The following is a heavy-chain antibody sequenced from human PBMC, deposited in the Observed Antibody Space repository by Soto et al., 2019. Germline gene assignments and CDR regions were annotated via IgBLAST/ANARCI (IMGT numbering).Heavy chain of an antibody. CDR1: GFTFSSYG. J-gene: IGHJ1*01. V-gene: IGHV3-30*18. D-gene: IGHD6-19*01. CDR3: AKDEGIAVPTPYFQH. Sequence: GGSLRLSCAASGFTFSSYGMHWVRQAPGKGLEWVAVISYDGSNKYYADSVKGRFTISRDNSKNTLYLQMNSLRAEDTAVYYCAKDEGIAVPTPYFQHWGQGTLVTVSS. CDR2: ISYDGSNK.